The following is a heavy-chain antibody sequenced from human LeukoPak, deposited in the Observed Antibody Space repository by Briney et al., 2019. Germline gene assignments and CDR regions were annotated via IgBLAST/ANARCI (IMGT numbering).Heavy chain of an antibody. CDR3: ARHAGGYSFDY. CDR1: GDSISGYY. Sequence: SETLSLTCTVSGDSISGYYWSWIRQPPGKGLEWIGCFYNSGSTNYNPSLKSRVTISVDTSKSQYPLKLCSVAAADTAVYYCARHAGGYSFDYWGQGTLVTVSS. D-gene: IGHD5-18*01. J-gene: IGHJ4*02. CDR2: FYNSGST. V-gene: IGHV4-59*08.